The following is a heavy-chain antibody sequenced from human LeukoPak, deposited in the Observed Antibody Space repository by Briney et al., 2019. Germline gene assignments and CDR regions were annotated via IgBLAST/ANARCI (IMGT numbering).Heavy chain of an antibody. J-gene: IGHJ3*02. D-gene: IGHD3-10*01. CDR2: IYYSGST. CDR3: ARVGVSEFGGPSGAFDI. CDR1: GGSISSYY. V-gene: IGHV4-59*01. Sequence: SETLSLTCTVSGGSISSYYWSWIRQPPGKGLEWIGYIYYSGSTNYNPSLKSRVTISVDTSKNQFSLKLSSVTAADTAVYYCARVGVSEFGGPSGAFDIWGQGTMVTVSS.